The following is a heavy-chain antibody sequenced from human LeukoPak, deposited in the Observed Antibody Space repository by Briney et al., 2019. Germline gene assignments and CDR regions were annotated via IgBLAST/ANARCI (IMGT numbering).Heavy chain of an antibody. Sequence: ASVKVSCKASGGTFSSYAISWVRQAPGQGLEWMGIINPSGGSTSYAQKFQGRVTMTRDTSTSTVYMELSSLRSEDTAVYYCARDAYYYDSSGYYPKVWGQGTLVTVSS. CDR1: GGTFSSYA. CDR3: ARDAYYYDSSGYYPKV. V-gene: IGHV1-46*01. J-gene: IGHJ4*02. CDR2: INPSGGST. D-gene: IGHD3-22*01.